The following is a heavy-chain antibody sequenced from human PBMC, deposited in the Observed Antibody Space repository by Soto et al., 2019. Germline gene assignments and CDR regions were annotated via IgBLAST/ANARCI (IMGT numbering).Heavy chain of an antibody. V-gene: IGHV4-30-2*01. Sequence: SETLSLTCAVSGGSISSGGYSWSWIRQPPGKGLEWIGYIYHSGSTYYNPSLKSRVTISVDRSKNQFSLKLSSVTAADTAVYYCARGGVDYYDSSGYYFSPYYFDYWGQGTLVTVPQ. J-gene: IGHJ4*02. CDR1: GGSISSGGYS. CDR3: ARGGVDYYDSSGYYFSPYYFDY. D-gene: IGHD3-22*01. CDR2: IYHSGST.